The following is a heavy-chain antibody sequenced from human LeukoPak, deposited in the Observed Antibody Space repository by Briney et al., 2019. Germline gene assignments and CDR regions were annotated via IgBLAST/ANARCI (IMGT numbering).Heavy chain of an antibody. Sequence: SETLSLTCAVYGGSFSGYYWSWIRQPPGKGLEWIGEINHSGSTNYNPSLKSRVTISVDTSKNQFSLKLSSVTAADTAVYYCATFRGYSYGLRYSYYGMDVWGQGTTVTVSS. D-gene: IGHD5-18*01. J-gene: IGHJ6*02. CDR2: INHSGST. CDR1: GGSFSGYY. V-gene: IGHV4-34*01. CDR3: ATFRGYSYGLRYSYYGMDV.